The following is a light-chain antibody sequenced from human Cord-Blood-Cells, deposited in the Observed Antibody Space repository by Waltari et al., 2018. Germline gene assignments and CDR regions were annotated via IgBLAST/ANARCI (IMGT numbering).Light chain of an antibody. J-gene: IGLJ2*01. Sequence: QSALTQPASVSGSPGQSITISCTGTSSDVGGYNYVSWYHQHPGKAPKLMIYDVSNRPSGGSNRFSGSKSGNTASLTISGLQAEDEADYYCSSYTSSSTLVVFGGGTKLTVL. CDR1: SSDVGGYNY. CDR2: DVS. V-gene: IGLV2-14*01. CDR3: SSYTSSSTLVV.